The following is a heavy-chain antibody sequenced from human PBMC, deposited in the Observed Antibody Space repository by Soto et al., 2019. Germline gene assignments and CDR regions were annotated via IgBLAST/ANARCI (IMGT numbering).Heavy chain of an antibody. CDR3: ARDVPLNYYDGTFSYYAMDV. Sequence: SVKVSCKASGGTFSSHAISWVRQAPGQGLEWMGGIIPFFKATNYAQKFQGGVTITADDSTSTAYMDLYSLRSEDTAVYYCARDVPLNYYDGTFSYYAMDVWGQGTTVTVSS. J-gene: IGHJ6*02. CDR1: GGTFSSHA. V-gene: IGHV1-69*13. D-gene: IGHD3-16*01. CDR2: IIPFFKAT.